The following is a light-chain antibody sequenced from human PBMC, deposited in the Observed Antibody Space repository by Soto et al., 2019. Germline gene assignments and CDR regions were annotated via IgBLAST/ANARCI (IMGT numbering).Light chain of an antibody. V-gene: IGLV1-47*01. J-gene: IGLJ2*01. CDR2: RNN. CDR3: AAWDDSLV. CDR1: SSNIGSNY. Sequence: QSVLTQPPSASGTPGQRVTISCSGSSSNIGSNYVYWYQQLPGTAPKLLIYRNNQRPSGVPDRFSGSKSGTSAPLAISGLRSEDEADYYCAAWDDSLVFGGGTKLTVL.